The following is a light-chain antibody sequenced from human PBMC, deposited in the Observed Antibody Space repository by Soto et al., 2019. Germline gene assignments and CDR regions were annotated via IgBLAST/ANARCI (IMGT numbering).Light chain of an antibody. V-gene: IGKV3-11*01. Sequence: IVVSKPPNTLSQSPGERATLSCRASQSVSSYLAWYHQRPGQAPRLLIYGASNRATGIPARFSGSGSGTDFTLTISSLEPEDFAVYYCQQRSNWPRTCGQGTKLHI. J-gene: IGKJ1*01. CDR2: GAS. CDR3: QQRSNWPRT. CDR1: QSVSSY.